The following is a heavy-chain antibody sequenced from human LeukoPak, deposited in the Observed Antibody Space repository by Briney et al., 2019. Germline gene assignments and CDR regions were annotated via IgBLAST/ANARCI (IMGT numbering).Heavy chain of an antibody. Sequence: PGGSLRLSXEASGFTFSTYAMSWIRQPPGKGLQWVSSISGSDSGTYYTDSVKGRFTISRDNSKNTVYLEIDNLRAEDTAVYYCAKCMSGTGVCLNFDSWGQGILVTVSS. J-gene: IGHJ4*02. V-gene: IGHV3-23*01. CDR2: ISGSDSGT. CDR3: AKCMSGTGVCLNFDS. D-gene: IGHD2-8*02. CDR1: GFTFSTYA.